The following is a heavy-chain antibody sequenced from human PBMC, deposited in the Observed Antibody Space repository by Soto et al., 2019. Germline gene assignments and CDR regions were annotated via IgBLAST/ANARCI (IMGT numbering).Heavy chain of an antibody. D-gene: IGHD1-26*01. Sequence: EVQLVETGGGLIQPGGSLRLSCLASGFSVTTHYIIWVRQPPGKGLEWVSTTFTGGSTHYADSVKGRFSISRDNSKNTGYLQMNNLRVEDTAVYYCAKKPPSSIQGWAFGMDVWGQGTTVSVSS. V-gene: IGHV3-53*02. CDR1: GFSVTTHY. CDR3: AKKPPSSIQGWAFGMDV. CDR2: TFTGGST. J-gene: IGHJ6*02.